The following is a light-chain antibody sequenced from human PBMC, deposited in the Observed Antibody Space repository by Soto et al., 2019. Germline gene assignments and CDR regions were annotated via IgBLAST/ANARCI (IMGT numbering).Light chain of an antibody. CDR3: ATWDDSLNAYV. CDR2: SNN. J-gene: IGLJ1*01. Sequence: QSVLAQPPSASGTPGQTATISCSGASSNIGSNAVNWYQQLPGTAPKLLIYSNNQRPSGVPDRFSGSKYGTSASLAITGLQSEDEAGYYCATWDDSLNAYVFGTGTKVTVL. CDR1: SSNIGSNA. V-gene: IGLV1-44*01.